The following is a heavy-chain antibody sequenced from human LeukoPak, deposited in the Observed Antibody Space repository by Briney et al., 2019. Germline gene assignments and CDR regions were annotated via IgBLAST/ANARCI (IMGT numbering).Heavy chain of an antibody. CDR3: ARPLDDILTGYFA. V-gene: IGHV3-30-3*01. J-gene: IGHJ4*02. CDR1: GFTFSSYA. D-gene: IGHD3-9*01. CDR2: ISYDGSNK. Sequence: QPGGSLRLSCAASGFTFSSYAMHWVRQAPGKGPEWVAVISYDGSNKYYADSVKGRFTISRDNSKNTLYLQMNSLRAEDTAVYYCARPLDDILTGYFAWGQGTLVTVSS.